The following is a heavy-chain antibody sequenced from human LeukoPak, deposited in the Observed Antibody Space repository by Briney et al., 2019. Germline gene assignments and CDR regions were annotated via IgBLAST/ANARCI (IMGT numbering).Heavy chain of an antibody. D-gene: IGHD1-26*01. V-gene: IGHV4-59*01. J-gene: IGHJ3*02. CDR3: ARDYSGSWDAFDI. Sequence: SETLSLTCTVSGGSISSYYWSWIRQPPGKGLEWIGYIYYSGSTNYNPSLKSRVTISVDTSKNLFSLKLSSVTAADTAVYYCARDYSGSWDAFDIWGQGTMVTVSS. CDR1: GGSISSYY. CDR2: IYYSGST.